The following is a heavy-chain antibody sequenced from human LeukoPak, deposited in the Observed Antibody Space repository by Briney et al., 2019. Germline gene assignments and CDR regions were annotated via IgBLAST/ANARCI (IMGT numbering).Heavy chain of an antibody. V-gene: IGHV1-46*01. J-gene: IGHJ4*02. CDR1: GYTFTSYY. D-gene: IGHD3-10*02. CDR2: INPSGGST. Sequence: ASVKVSCKASGYTFTSYYMHWVRQAPGQGLEWMGIINPSGGSTSYAQKFQGRVTMTRDTSTSTVYMELSSLRAEDTAVYYCAKLFGEPKTPIDYWGQGTLATVSS. CDR3: AKLFGEPKTPIDY.